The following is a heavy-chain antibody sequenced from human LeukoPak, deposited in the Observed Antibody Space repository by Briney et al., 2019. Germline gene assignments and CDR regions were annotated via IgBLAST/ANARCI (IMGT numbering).Heavy chain of an antibody. CDR3: AKDILVSYYFDY. V-gene: IGHV3-23*01. CDR1: GFTFSSYA. D-gene: IGHD2-15*01. CDR2: ISGSGGST. J-gene: IGHJ4*02. Sequence: PGGSLRLSCAASGFTFSSYAMSWVRQAPGKGLGWVSAISGSGGSTYYADSVKGRFTISRDNSKNTLYLQMNSLRAEDTAVYYCAKDILVSYYFDYWGQGTLVTVSS.